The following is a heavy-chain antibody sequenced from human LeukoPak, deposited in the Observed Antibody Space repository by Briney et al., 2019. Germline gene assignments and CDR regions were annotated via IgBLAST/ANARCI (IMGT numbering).Heavy chain of an antibody. CDR1: GVSISSYY. V-gene: IGHV4-59*01. D-gene: IGHD4-17*01. J-gene: IGHJ4*02. CDR3: AAAGAYGDYHFDY. Sequence: PSETLSLTCTVSGVSISSYYWSWIRQPPGKGLEWIGFIFYSGTTNYNPSLKSRVTISVDTSKNQFSLKLRSVTAADTAVYYWAAAGAYGDYHFDYWGQGTLVTVSS. CDR2: IFYSGTT.